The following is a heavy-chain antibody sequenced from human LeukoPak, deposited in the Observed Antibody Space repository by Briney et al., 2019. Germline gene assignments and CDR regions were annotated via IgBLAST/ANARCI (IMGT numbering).Heavy chain of an antibody. Sequence: GGSLRLSCAASGFAFNSYAMSWVRQAPGKGLEWVSAISASATNTYYADSVKGRSTISRDNSKNTLYLQLSSLTAEDTALYFCAKNTVRSGYYFDYWGQGTLVTVSS. CDR2: ISASATNT. CDR1: GFAFNSYA. V-gene: IGHV3-23*01. D-gene: IGHD3-22*01. CDR3: AKNTVRSGYYFDY. J-gene: IGHJ4*02.